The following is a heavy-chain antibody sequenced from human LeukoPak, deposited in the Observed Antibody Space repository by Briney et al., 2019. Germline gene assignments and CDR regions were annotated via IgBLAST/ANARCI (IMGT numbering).Heavy chain of an antibody. CDR3: ATRYCSSTTCYAFDY. J-gene: IGHJ4*02. CDR2: VSSSSGYI. CDR1: GFTFSSYS. Sequence: WGSLRLSCAASGFTFSSYSMNWVRQDPGKGLECVSSVSSSSGYIYYADSVKGRFTISRDNAKNSLYLQMNSLRAEDTAVYYCATRYCSSTTCYAFDYWGQGTLVTVSS. V-gene: IGHV3-21*01. D-gene: IGHD2-2*01.